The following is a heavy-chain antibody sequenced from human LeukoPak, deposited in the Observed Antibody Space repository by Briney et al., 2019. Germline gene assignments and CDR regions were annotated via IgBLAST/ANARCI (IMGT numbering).Heavy chain of an antibody. CDR1: GGPFSSYY. CDR2: IYDSGST. CDR3: AGTVGANWDLFDY. D-gene: IGHD7-27*01. Sequence: SETLSLTCTVSGGPFSSYYWSWIRQPPGKGLEWIGYIYDSGSTNYNPSLKSRVTISVDTSKNRFSLRLRSVTAADTAVYYCAGTVGANWDLFDYWGQGTLVTVSS. J-gene: IGHJ4*02. V-gene: IGHV4-59*01.